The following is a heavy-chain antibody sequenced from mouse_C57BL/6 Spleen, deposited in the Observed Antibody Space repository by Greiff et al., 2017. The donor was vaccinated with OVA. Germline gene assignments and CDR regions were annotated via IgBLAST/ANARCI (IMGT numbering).Heavy chain of an antibody. J-gene: IGHJ2*01. CDR1: GYTFTSYW. Sequence: QVQLQQPGAELVTPGSSVKLSCKASGYTFTSYWMHWVKQRPIQGLEWIGNIDPSDSETHYNQKFKDKATLTVDKSSSTAYMQLSSLTSEDSAVYYCARRLGRGDYFDYWGQGTTLTVSS. CDR3: ARRLGRGDYFDY. D-gene: IGHD4-1*01. V-gene: IGHV1-52*01. CDR2: IDPSDSET.